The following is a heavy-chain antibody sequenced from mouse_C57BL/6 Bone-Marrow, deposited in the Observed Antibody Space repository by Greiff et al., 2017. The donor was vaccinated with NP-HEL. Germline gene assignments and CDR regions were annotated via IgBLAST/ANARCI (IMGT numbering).Heavy chain of an antibody. J-gene: IGHJ3*01. Sequence: DVKLVESGGDLVKPGGSLKLSCAASGFTFSSYGMSWVRQTPDKRLEWVATISSGGSYTYYPDSVKGRFTISRDNAKNTLYLQMSSLKSEDTAMYYCARHPYYYGSSPFAYWGQGTLVTVSA. CDR1: GFTFSSYG. V-gene: IGHV5-6*02. CDR2: ISSGGSYT. CDR3: ARHPYYYGSSPFAY. D-gene: IGHD1-1*01.